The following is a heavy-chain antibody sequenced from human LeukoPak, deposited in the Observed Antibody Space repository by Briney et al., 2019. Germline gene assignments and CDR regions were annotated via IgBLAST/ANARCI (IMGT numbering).Heavy chain of an antibody. D-gene: IGHD3-10*01. CDR1: GYTFTGYY. J-gene: IGHJ6*02. V-gene: IGHV1-2*02. Sequence: ASMKVSCKASGYTFTGYYMHWVRQAPGQGLEWMGWINPNSGGTNYAQKFQGRVTMTRDTSISTAYMELSRLRSDDTAVYYCARVRITMVRGVIYGMDVWGQGTTVTVSS. CDR2: INPNSGGT. CDR3: ARVRITMVRGVIYGMDV.